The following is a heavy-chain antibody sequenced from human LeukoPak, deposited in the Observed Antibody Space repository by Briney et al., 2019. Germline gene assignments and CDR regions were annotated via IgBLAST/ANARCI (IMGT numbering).Heavy chain of an antibody. D-gene: IGHD3-10*01. CDR1: GGTFSSYA. J-gene: IGHJ4*02. Sequence: GASVKVSCKASGGTFSSYAISWVRQAPGQGLEWMGRIIPIFGTANYAQKFQGRVTITTDESTSTAYMELSSLRSEDTAVYYCARDLYYYGSGSYFDYWGQGTLVTVTS. CDR2: IIPIFGTA. V-gene: IGHV1-69*05. CDR3: ARDLYYYGSGSYFDY.